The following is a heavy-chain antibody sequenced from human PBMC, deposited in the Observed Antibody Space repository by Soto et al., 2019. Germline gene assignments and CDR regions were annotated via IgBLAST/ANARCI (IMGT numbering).Heavy chain of an antibody. CDR1: GYSFTSYW. J-gene: IGHJ6*02. D-gene: IGHD3-16*02. CDR3: ERLSGKWTKISFYYYGMDL. V-gene: IGHV5-51*01. Sequence: GESLKISCKGSGYSFTSYWIGWVRQMPGKGLEWMGIIYPGDSDTRYSPSFQGQVTISADKSISTAYLQWSSLKASDTAMYYCERLSGKWTKISFYYYGMDLWGQGTTVTVSS. CDR2: IYPGDSDT.